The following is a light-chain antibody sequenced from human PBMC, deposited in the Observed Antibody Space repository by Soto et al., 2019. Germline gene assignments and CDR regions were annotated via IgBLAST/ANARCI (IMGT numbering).Light chain of an antibody. CDR2: DAS. Sequence: EIVLTHSPATLSLSPVEISTLSCRASQSVSSYLARYQQKPGQAPRLLIYDASNRATGIPARFSGSGSGTDFTLTISSLEPEDFAVYYCQQRSNWPPTFGQGTRLEIK. CDR1: QSVSSY. CDR3: QQRSNWPPT. J-gene: IGKJ5*01. V-gene: IGKV3-11*01.